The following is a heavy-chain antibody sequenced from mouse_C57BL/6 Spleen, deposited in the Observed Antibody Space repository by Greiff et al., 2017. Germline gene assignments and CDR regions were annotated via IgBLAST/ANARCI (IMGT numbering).Heavy chain of an antibody. CDR1: GYAFSSSW. D-gene: IGHD1-1*01. CDR3: ARYGGYGSSPLDY. J-gene: IGHJ2*01. Sequence: VQLVESGPELVKPGASVKISCKASGYAFSSSWMNWVKQRPGKGLEWIGRIYPGDGDTNYNGKFKGKATLTADKSSSTAYMQLSSLTSEDSAVYFCARYGGYGSSPLDYWGQGTTLTVSS. CDR2: IYPGDGDT. V-gene: IGHV1-82*01.